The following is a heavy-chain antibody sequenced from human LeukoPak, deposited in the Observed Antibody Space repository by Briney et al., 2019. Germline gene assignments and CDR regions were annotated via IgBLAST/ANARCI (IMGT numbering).Heavy chain of an antibody. CDR3: ARGVIVVVPAAIGFDY. D-gene: IGHD2-2*01. V-gene: IGHV4-34*01. Sequence: SETLSLTCAVYGGSFSCYYWSWIRQPPGKGLEWIGEINHSGSTNYNPSLKSRVTISVDTSKNQFSLKLSSVTAADTAVYYCARGVIVVVPAAIGFDYWGQGTLGTVSS. J-gene: IGHJ4*02. CDR1: GGSFSCYY. CDR2: INHSGST.